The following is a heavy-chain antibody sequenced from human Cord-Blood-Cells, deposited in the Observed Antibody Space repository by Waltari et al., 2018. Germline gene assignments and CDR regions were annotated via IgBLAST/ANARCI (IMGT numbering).Heavy chain of an antibody. D-gene: IGHD3-10*01. CDR2: IFSNAEK. V-gene: IGHV2-26*01. CDR3: AQILIDGSGSYIYYFDY. J-gene: IGHJ4*02. Sequence: QVTLKESGPVLVKPSETLTLTCTVTGFSLRNARMGARWFRQPPGKALEWLAHIFSNAEKSYSTCLKSRLTISKDTSKSQVVLTMTNMDPVDTATYYCAQILIDGSGSYIYYFDYWGQGTLVTVSS. CDR1: GFSLRNARMG.